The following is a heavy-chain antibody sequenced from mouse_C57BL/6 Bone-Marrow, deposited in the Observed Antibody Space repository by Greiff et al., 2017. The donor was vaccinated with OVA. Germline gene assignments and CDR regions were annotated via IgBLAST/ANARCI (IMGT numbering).Heavy chain of an antibody. Sequence: VQLQQSGTVLARPGASVKMSCKTSGNTFTSYWMHWVKQRPGQGLEWIGAIYPGNSDTSYNQKFKGKAKLTAVTSASTAYMELSSLTNEDSAVYYCTRGTIYYDYPWFAYWGQGTLVTVSA. CDR2: IYPGNSDT. D-gene: IGHD2-4*01. V-gene: IGHV1-5*01. J-gene: IGHJ3*01. CDR3: TRGTIYYDYPWFAY. CDR1: GNTFTSYW.